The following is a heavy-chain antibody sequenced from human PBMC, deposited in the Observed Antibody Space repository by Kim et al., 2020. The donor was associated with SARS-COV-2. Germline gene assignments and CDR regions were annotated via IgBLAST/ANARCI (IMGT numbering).Heavy chain of an antibody. D-gene: IGHD5-12*01. CDR1: GFTFSSYG. J-gene: IGHJ6*02. CDR3: AKHHSGYDSYGMDV. V-gene: IGHV3-30*18. Sequence: GGSLRLSCAASGFTFSSYGMHWVRQAPGKGLEWVAVISYDGSNKYYADSVKGRFTISRDNSKNTLYLQMNSLRAEDTAVYYCAKHHSGYDSYGMDVWGQGTTVTVSS. CDR2: ISYDGSNK.